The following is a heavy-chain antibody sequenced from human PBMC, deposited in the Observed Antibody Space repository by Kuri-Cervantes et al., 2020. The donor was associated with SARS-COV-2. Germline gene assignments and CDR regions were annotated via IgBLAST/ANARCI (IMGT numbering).Heavy chain of an antibody. D-gene: IGHD5-12*01. CDR3: ARWGEVATPLDV. CDR2: IIPIFGTA. J-gene: IGHJ6*02. Sequence: SVKVSCKASGGTFSSYAISWVRQAPGQGLEWMGGIIPIFGTANYAQKCQGRVTITADKSTSTAYMELSSLRSEDTAVYYCARWGEVATPLDVWGQGTTVTVSS. CDR1: GGTFSSYA. V-gene: IGHV1-69*06.